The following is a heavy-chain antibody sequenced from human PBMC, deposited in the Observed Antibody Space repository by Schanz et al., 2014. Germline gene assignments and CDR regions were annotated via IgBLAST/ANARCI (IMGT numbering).Heavy chain of an antibody. V-gene: IGHV1-69*04. CDR2: IIPPLRQT. Sequence: QVRLVQSGAEVKKPGSSVKVSCKSSGATFNSYAFGWVRQAPGQGFEWVGSIIPPLRQTRYAQKFEERVIITADTSTTTVYMDLASLTSDDTAVYFCARIIDGDYLEWGQGTLVTVSS. CDR3: ARIIDGDYLE. CDR1: GATFNSYA. D-gene: IGHD4-17*01. J-gene: IGHJ4*02.